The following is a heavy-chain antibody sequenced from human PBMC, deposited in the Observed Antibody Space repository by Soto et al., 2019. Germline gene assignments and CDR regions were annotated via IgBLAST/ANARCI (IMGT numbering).Heavy chain of an antibody. Sequence: QVQLVESGGGMVQPGRSLRLSCAASGFSFSNYAMHWVRQAPGKGLEWVAVISYDGSNPYYADSVKGRFTISRDTSKNTLYLQMNSLRSDDTAVYYCARDGSGIYFPSANWVEPWGQGTLVTVSS. CDR1: GFSFSNYA. D-gene: IGHD3-10*01. CDR3: ARDGSGIYFPSANWVEP. V-gene: IGHV3-30-3*01. CDR2: ISYDGSNP. J-gene: IGHJ5*02.